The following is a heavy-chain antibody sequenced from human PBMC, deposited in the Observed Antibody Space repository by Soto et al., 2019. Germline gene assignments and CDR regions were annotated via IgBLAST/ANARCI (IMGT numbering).Heavy chain of an antibody. CDR3: ARDLGFGELFPGMDV. Sequence: GGSLRLSCAASGFTFSSYAMHWVRQAPGKGLEWVAVISYDGSNKYYADSVKGRFTISRDNSKNTLYLQMNSLRAEDTAVYYCARDLGFGELFPGMDVWGQGXTVTVYS. CDR2: ISYDGSNK. CDR1: GFTFSSYA. D-gene: IGHD3-10*01. J-gene: IGHJ6*02. V-gene: IGHV3-30-3*01.